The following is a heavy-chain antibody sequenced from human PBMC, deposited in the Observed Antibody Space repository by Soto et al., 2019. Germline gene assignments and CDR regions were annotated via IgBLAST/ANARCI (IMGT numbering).Heavy chain of an antibody. J-gene: IGHJ5*02. CDR1: GFSLSTSGVG. V-gene: IGHV2-5*02. CDR2: IYWDDDK. D-gene: IGHD2-15*01. CDR3: AHNTIRYSPRWFDP. Sequence: QITLKESGPTLVKPTQTLTLTCTFSGFSLSTSGVGVGWIRQPPGKALEWLALIYWDDDKRYSPSLKSRLTITKDTSKNQAVLTMTNMDPVDTATYYCAHNTIRYSPRWFDPWGQGTLVTVSS.